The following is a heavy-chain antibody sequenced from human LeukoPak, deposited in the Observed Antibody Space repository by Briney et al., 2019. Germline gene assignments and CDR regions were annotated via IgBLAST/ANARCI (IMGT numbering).Heavy chain of an antibody. D-gene: IGHD3-10*01. J-gene: IGHJ3*02. Sequence: SQTLSLTCALSVGSISSVGYSCSWIRHPPGKGLEWIGYIYHSESTYYNPSLKSRVTISVDRSKNQFSLKLSSVTAADTAVYYCARVIHGSGNTYGFDIWGQGTMVTVSS. CDR1: VGSISSVGYS. CDR2: IYHSEST. V-gene: IGHV4-30-2*01. CDR3: ARVIHGSGNTYGFDI.